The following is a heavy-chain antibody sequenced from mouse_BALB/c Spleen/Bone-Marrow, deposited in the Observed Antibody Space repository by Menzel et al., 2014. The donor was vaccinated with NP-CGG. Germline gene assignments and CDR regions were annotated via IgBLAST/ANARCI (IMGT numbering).Heavy chain of an antibody. V-gene: IGHV5-17*02. Sequence: EVHLVESGGGLVQPGGSRKLSCAASGFTFNNFGMHWVRQAPEKGLEWVAYISSGSNTIYYADTVKGRFTISRDNPKNTLVLQMTSLRSEDTAKYYCARGGSLPGGFAYWGQGTLVTVSA. J-gene: IGHJ3*01. CDR3: ARGGSLPGGFAY. D-gene: IGHD6-2*01. CDR2: ISSGSNTI. CDR1: GFTFNNFG.